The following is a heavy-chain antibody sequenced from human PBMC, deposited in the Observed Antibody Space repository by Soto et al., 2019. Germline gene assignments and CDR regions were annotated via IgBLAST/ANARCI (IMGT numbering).Heavy chain of an antibody. D-gene: IGHD6-19*01. CDR3: VKDGSSGWPYFDDMDV. CDR1: GFTFSSYA. CDR2: ISYDGSNK. V-gene: IGHV3-30-3*01. Sequence: PGGSLRLSCAASGFTFSSYAMHWVRQAPGKGLEWVAVISYDGSNKYYADSVKGRFTISRDNSKNTLYLQMSSLRAEDTALYYCVKDGSSGWPYFDDMDVWGRGTTVTVSS. J-gene: IGHJ6*02.